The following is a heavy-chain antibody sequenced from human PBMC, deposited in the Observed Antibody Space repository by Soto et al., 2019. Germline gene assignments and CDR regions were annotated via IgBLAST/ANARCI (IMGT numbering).Heavy chain of an antibody. CDR3: ASGSGYDFGFDY. CDR1: GGSISIYY. D-gene: IGHD5-12*01. CDR2: IYYSGST. Sequence: SDTLSLTCTVSGGSISIYYWSWIRQPPGKGLEWIGYIYYSGSTNYNPSLRSRVTISVDTSKNQFSLKMNSVTAADTAVYYCASGSGYDFGFDYWGQGTLVTVSS. V-gene: IGHV4-59*01. J-gene: IGHJ4*02.